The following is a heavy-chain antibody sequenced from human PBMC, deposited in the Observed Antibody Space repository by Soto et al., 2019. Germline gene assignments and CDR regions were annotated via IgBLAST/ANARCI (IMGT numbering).Heavy chain of an antibody. Sequence: SETLALTCSIPGGAISSYYWSCFRQPSGKGLEWIGRVFSSGSTNYNASLKSRVSMSIDTSKNEVSLTLRSVTAADTAVYYCARVAFSYFGMDVWGPGTTVTVSS. J-gene: IGHJ6*02. CDR1: GGAISSYY. CDR3: ARVAFSYFGMDV. CDR2: VFSSGST. D-gene: IGHD3-3*02. V-gene: IGHV4-4*07.